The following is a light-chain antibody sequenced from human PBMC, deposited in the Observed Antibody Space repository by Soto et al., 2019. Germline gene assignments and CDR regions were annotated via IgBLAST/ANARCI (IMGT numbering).Light chain of an antibody. CDR1: QSFSSNY. CDR3: QQYNNWPPIT. CDR2: GAS. V-gene: IGKV3-20*01. Sequence: EIVLTQSPGTLSLSPGERATLSCRASQSFSSNYLAWYQQKPGQAPRLLIYGASSRATGIPDRFSGSGSGTEFTLTISSLQSEDFAVYYCQQYNNWPPITFGQGTRLEIK. J-gene: IGKJ5*01.